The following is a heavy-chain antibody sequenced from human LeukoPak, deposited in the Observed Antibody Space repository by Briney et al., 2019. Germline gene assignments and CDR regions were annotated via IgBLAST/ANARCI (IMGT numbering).Heavy chain of an antibody. V-gene: IGHV1-18*01. CDR2: IRPDFRMT. D-gene: IGHD3-10*01. CDR3: ARDGPLGYFHD. CDR1: GYTFGTSG. J-gene: IGHJ1*01. Sequence: ASVKLSCKTSGYTFGTSGICWVRQAPGQGLEWMGWIRPDFRMTYYAQKVQGRVAMTADTSTRTAYLELRSLRSDDSAVYYCARDGPLGYFHDWGQGTLVTVSS.